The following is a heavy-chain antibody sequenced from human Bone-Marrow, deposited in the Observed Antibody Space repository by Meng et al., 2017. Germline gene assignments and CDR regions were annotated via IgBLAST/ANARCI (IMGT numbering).Heavy chain of an antibody. CDR1: GFYFDNGW. J-gene: IGHJ4*02. D-gene: IGHD1-26*01. Sequence: EVCLVECGEDWVKPGGSLRLSCEDSGFYFDNGWVSWVRQAPGKGLEWVGRIKSNTDGGTAEYAAPVTGRFTISRDDSKSTLYLQMSGLRIDDTGVYYCTWDDKAVSDYWGQGTLVTVSS. CDR3: TWDDKAVSDY. CDR2: IKSNTDGGTA. V-gene: IGHV3-15*01.